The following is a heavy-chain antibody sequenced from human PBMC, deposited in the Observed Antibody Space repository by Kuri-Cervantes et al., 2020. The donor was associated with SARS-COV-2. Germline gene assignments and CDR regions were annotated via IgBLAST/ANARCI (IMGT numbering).Heavy chain of an antibody. V-gene: IGHV1-2*02. D-gene: IGHD3-22*01. CDR2: VNPKTGGT. Sequence: ASVKVSCKASGYTFTDYYIHWVRQAPGQGLEWMGWVNPKTGGTKYAQKLQGRVTMTRDTSITTAYMELSRLRYDDTAVHYCVRFRYYDSSRHASDIWGQGTMVTVSS. J-gene: IGHJ3*02. CDR3: VRFRYYDSSRHASDI. CDR1: GYTFTDYY.